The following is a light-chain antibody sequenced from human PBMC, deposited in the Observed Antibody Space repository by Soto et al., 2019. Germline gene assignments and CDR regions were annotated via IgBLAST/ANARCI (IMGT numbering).Light chain of an antibody. CDR1: QSVTSY. V-gene: IGKV3-15*01. CDR3: QQYNNWPPYMYT. Sequence: EIVMTQSPATLSVSPGERATLSCRASQSVTSYLAWYQQKPGQAPRLHIYGASTRATGIPARFSGSGSGTEFTLTISSLQSEDFAVYYCQQYNNWPPYMYTFGQGTKLEIK. CDR2: GAS. J-gene: IGKJ2*01.